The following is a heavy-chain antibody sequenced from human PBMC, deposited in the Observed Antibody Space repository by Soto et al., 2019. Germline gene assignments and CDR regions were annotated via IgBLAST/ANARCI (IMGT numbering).Heavy chain of an antibody. CDR1: GGSISSSNW. J-gene: IGHJ4*02. CDR3: ARVLPSYSSSWYFDY. Sequence: SETLSLTCAVSGGSISSSNWWSWVRQPPGKGLEWIGEIYHSGSTNYNPSLKSRVTISVDKSKNQFSLKLSSVTAADTAVYYCARVLPSYSSSWYFDYWGQGTLVTVSS. V-gene: IGHV4-4*02. D-gene: IGHD6-13*01. CDR2: IYHSGST.